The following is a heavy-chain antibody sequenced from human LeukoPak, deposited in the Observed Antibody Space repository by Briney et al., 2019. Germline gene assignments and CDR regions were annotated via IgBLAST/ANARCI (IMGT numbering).Heavy chain of an antibody. CDR1: GGSFSGYY. J-gene: IGHJ4*02. CDR3: ARVTSRSPGY. V-gene: IGHV4-34*01. CDR2: INHSGST. D-gene: IGHD1-26*01. Sequence: SETLSLTCAVYGGSFSGYYWSWIRQPPGKGLEWIGEINHSGSTNYNPSLKSRVTISVDTSKDQFSLKLSPVTAADTAVYYCARVTSRSPGYWGQGTLVTVSS.